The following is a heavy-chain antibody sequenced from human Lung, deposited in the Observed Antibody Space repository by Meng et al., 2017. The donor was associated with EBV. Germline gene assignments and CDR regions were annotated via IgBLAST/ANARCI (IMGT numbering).Heavy chain of an antibody. CDR2: IKQSGTT. CDR1: GESFSDFH. V-gene: IGHV4-34*02. CDR3: ARLADGPTSP. D-gene: IGHD3-16*01. Sequence: QVQLKQWGSGMLKPWETLSLTCGIYGESFSDFHWSWVRQPPGRGLEWIGDIKQSGTTNYNSTLKSRVTISIDTSKKQFSLELTSVTAADTAMHYCARLADGPTSPWGQGIMVTVSS. J-gene: IGHJ5*02.